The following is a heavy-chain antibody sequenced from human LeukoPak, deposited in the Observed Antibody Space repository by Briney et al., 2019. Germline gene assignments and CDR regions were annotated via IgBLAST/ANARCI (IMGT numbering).Heavy chain of an antibody. J-gene: IGHJ4*02. CDR2: IDWDDDK. Sequence: SGPALVKPTQTLTLTCTFSGFSLSTSGMCVSWIRQPPGKALEWLARIDWDDDKYYSTSLKTRLTISKDTSKNQVVLTMTNMDPVDTATYYCARLSPPDYYDSSGYYYPNWGQGTLVTVSS. CDR1: GFSLSTSGMC. D-gene: IGHD3-22*01. V-gene: IGHV2-70*11. CDR3: ARLSPPDYYDSSGYYYPN.